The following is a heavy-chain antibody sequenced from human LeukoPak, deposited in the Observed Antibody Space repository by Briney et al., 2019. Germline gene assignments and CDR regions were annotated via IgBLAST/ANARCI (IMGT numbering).Heavy chain of an antibody. CDR3: ARDQHEGDYGDYTDYGMDV. CDR1: GFTFSSYS. V-gene: IGHV3-21*01. D-gene: IGHD4-17*01. J-gene: IGHJ6*02. Sequence: PGGSLRLSCAASGFTFSSYSMNWVRQAPGKGLEWVSSISSSSSYIYYADSVKGRFTISRDNAKNSLYLQMNSLRAEDTAVYYCARDQHEGDYGDYTDYGMDVWGQGTTVTVSS. CDR2: ISSSSSYI.